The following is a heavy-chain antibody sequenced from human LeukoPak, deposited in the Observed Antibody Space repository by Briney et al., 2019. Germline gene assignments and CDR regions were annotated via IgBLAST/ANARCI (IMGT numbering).Heavy chain of an antibody. J-gene: IGHJ4*02. CDR3: AREGVGSYSRYFDY. Sequence: SETLSLTCTVSGGSISSYYWSWIRQPAGKGLEWIGRIYTSGSTNYNPSLKSRVTMSVDTSKNQFSLKMSSVTAADTAVYYCAREGVGSYSRYFDYWGQGTLVTVSS. V-gene: IGHV4-4*07. D-gene: IGHD1-26*01. CDR2: IYTSGST. CDR1: GGSISSYY.